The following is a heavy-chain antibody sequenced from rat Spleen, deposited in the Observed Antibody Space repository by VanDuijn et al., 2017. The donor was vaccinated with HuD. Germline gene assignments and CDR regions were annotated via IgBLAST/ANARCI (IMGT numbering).Heavy chain of an antibody. CDR2: ISYDGSST. CDR3: ARLGYSSYIYVGWFAY. D-gene: IGHD1-2*01. V-gene: IGHV5-29*01. Sequence: EVQLVESDGGLVQPGRSLKLSCAASGFTFSDYYMAWVRQAPTKGLEWVATISYDGSSTYYRDSVKGRFTISRDNAKNTLYLQMDSLRSEDTATYYCARLGYSSYIYVGWFAYWGQGTLVTVSS. CDR1: GFTFSDYY. J-gene: IGHJ3*01.